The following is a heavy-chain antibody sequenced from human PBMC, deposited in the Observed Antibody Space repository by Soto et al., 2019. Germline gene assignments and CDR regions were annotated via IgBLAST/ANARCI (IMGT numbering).Heavy chain of an antibody. CDR3: AREAALRDFDY. Sequence: PSETLSLTCAVSGYSISSGYYWGWIRQPPGKGLEWIGSIYHSGSTYYNLSLKSRVTISVDTSKNQFSLKLSSVTAADTAVYYCAREAALRDFDYWGQGTLVTVSS. CDR2: IYHSGST. CDR1: GYSISSGYY. J-gene: IGHJ4*02. D-gene: IGHD6-13*01. V-gene: IGHV4-38-2*02.